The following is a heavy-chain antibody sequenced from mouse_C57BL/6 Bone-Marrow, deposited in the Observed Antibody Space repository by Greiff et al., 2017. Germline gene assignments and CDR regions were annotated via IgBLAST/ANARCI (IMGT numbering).Heavy chain of an antibody. CDR2: IDPETGGT. Sequence: VQLVESGAELVRPGASVTLSCKASGYTFTDYEMHWVKQTPVHGLEWIGAIDPETGGTAYNQKFKGKAILTADKSSSTAYMELRSLTSEDSAVYYCTSYGSSYWGQGTLVTVSA. J-gene: IGHJ3*01. CDR1: GYTFTDYE. D-gene: IGHD1-1*01. CDR3: TSYGSSY. V-gene: IGHV1-15*01.